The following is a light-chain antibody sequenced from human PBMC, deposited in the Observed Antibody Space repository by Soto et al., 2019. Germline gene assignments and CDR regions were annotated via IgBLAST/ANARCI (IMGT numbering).Light chain of an antibody. V-gene: IGKV1-5*03. Sequence: DIQMTQSPSTLSASEGDRVTITCRASQSINNWLAWYQQKPGKAPKLLISKASNLKSGVPSRFSGTGSGTEFTLTISSLQPDDFASYYCQQDDSYPFTFGGGTKVEI. CDR3: QQDDSYPFT. J-gene: IGKJ4*01. CDR1: QSINNW. CDR2: KAS.